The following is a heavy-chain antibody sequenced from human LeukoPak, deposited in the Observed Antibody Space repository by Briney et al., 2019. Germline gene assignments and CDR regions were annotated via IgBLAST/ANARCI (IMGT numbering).Heavy chain of an antibody. CDR2: IKQDGSEK. CDR1: GFTFSNYW. J-gene: IGHJ4*02. CDR3: ARNQRRLDY. D-gene: IGHD1-14*01. V-gene: IGHV3-7*01. Sequence: GGSLRLSCAASGFTFSNYWMSWVRQAPGKGLELVANIKQDGSEKYYVDSVKGRFTISRDNAKNSLYLQMNSLRAEDTAVYYCARNQRRLDYWGQGTLVTVSS.